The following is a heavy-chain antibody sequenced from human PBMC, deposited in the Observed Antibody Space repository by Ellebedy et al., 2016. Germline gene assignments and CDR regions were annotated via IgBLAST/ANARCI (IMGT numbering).Heavy chain of an antibody. CDR3: ARDQDGKGSTSDY. Sequence: GESLKISXAASGFIFSNSGIHWVRQAPGKGLEWVAVIWYDGSKEYYADSVKGRFTISRDNAKNTLYLQMNSLRAEDTALYYCARDQDGKGSTSDYWGQGTLVTVSP. CDR1: GFIFSNSG. J-gene: IGHJ4*02. D-gene: IGHD1-14*01. V-gene: IGHV3-33*08. CDR2: IWYDGSKE.